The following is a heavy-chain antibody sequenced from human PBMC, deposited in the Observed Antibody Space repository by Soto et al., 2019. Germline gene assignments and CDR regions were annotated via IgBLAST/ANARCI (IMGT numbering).Heavy chain of an antibody. D-gene: IGHD3-22*01. CDR3: ASSRSYAGVVVSNNY. V-gene: IGHV3-21*01. J-gene: IGHJ4*02. CDR1: GFTFSSYS. Sequence: GGSLRLSCAASGFTFSSYSMNWVRPAPGKGLEWVSSISSSSSYIYYADSVKGRFTISRDNAKNSLYLQMNSLRAEDTAVYYCASSRSYAGVVVSNNYWGQGTLVTVSS. CDR2: ISSSSSYI.